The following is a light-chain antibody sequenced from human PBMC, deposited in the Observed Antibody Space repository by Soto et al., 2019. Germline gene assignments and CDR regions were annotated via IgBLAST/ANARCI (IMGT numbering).Light chain of an antibody. CDR3: KKYGRT. V-gene: IGKV3-20*01. CDR2: AAS. CDR1: QSISTNY. Sequence: EIVLTQSPGTLSLSPGERATLSCRASQSISTNYLAWYQQKPGQAPRLLLYAASNRVTGIPDRFSGSGSGTDFTLTINRREPEDFPLYYWKKYGRTFGQGTRLEIK. J-gene: IGKJ5*01.